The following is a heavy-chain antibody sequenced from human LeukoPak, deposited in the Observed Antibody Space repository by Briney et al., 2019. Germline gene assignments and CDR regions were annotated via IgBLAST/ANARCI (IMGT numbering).Heavy chain of an antibody. J-gene: IGHJ4*02. D-gene: IGHD2-15*01. CDR1: GGTFSSYA. V-gene: IGHV1-69*04. CDR2: IIPILGIA. Sequence: EASVKVSCKASGGTFSSYAISWVRQAPGQGLEWMGRIIPILGIANYAQKFQGRVTITADKSTSTAYMELSSLRSEDTAVYYCARDLCSGGSCYSDYWGQGTLVTVSS. CDR3: ARDLCSGGSCYSDY.